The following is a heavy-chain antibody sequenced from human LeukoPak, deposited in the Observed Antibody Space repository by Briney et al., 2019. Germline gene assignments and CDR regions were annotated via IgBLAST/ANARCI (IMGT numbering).Heavy chain of an antibody. CDR3: ARDYYGSGSSDH. CDR2: ISYDGSNK. Sequence: GRSLRLSCAASGFTFSSYAMHWVRQAPGKGLEWVAVISYDGSNKYYADSVKGRFTISRDNSKNTLYLQMNSLRAEDTAVYYCARDYYGSGSSDHWGQGTLVTVSS. J-gene: IGHJ4*02. V-gene: IGHV3-30*04. CDR1: GFTFSSYA. D-gene: IGHD3-10*01.